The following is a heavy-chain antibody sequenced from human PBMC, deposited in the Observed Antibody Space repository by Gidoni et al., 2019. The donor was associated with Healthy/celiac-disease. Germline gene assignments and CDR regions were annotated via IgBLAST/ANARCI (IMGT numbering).Heavy chain of an antibody. CDR2: IGTAGDT. V-gene: IGHV3-13*01. CDR1: GFTFSSYD. D-gene: IGHD2-2*01. J-gene: IGHJ6*03. CDR3: ARDNQILGYCSSTSCYSYYYYMDV. Sequence: EVQLVESGGGLVQPGGSLRLSCAASGFTFSSYDMHWVRQATGKGLEWVSAIGTAGDTYYPGSVKGRFTISRENAKNSLYLQMNSLRAGDTAVYYCARDNQILGYCSSTSCYSYYYYMDVWGKGTTVTVSS.